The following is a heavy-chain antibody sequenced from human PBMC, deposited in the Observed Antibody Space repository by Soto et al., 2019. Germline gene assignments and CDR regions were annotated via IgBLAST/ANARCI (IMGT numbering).Heavy chain of an antibody. CDR2: IYYSGST. V-gene: IGHV4-30-4*01. Sequence: SETLSLTCTVSGGSISSGDYYWSWIRQPPGKGLEWIGYIYYSGSTYYNPSLKSRVTISVDTSKNQFSLKLSSVTAADTAVYYCARPNVVVPAAIRDYYYYGMDVRGQGTTVTVSS. J-gene: IGHJ6*02. D-gene: IGHD2-2*02. CDR3: ARPNVVVPAAIRDYYYYGMDV. CDR1: GGSISSGDYY.